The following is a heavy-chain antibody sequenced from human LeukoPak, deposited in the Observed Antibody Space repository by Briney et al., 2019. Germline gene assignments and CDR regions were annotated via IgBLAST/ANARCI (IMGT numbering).Heavy chain of an antibody. Sequence: ASVKVSGKASGYTFTSYAMNWVRQAPGQGLEWMGWINTNTGNPTYAQGFTGRFVFSLDTSVSTAYLQISSLKAEDTAVYYCARGWELLPPGAFDIWGQGTMVTVSS. D-gene: IGHD1-26*01. J-gene: IGHJ3*02. CDR3: ARGWELLPPGAFDI. V-gene: IGHV7-4-1*02. CDR1: GYTFTSYA. CDR2: INTNTGNP.